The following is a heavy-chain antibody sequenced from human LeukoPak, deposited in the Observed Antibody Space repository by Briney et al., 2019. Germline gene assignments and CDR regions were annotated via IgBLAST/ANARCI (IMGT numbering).Heavy chain of an antibody. V-gene: IGHV1-2*02. CDR1: GYTFTVYY. D-gene: IGHD3-22*01. J-gene: IGHJ5*02. CDR2: INPTSGAT. Sequence: ASVKVSCKPSGYTFTVYYIHWVRQAPRQGFEWMGWINPTSGATNYAPKFQGRVTMTTDTSTSTAYMELRSLRSDDTAVYYCARGPLRLYSYDSSANYFRWFDPWGQGTLVTVSS. CDR3: ARGPLRLYSYDSSANYFRWFDP.